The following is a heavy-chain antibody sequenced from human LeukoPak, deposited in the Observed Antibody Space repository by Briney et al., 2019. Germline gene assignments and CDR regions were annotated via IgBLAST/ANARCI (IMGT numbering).Heavy chain of an antibody. D-gene: IGHD4-17*01. CDR1: GLSISSYY. V-gene: IGHV4-4*07. CDR2: IYTSGST. Sequence: PSETLSLTCTVSGLSISSYYWSWIRQPAAKELEWIGRIYTSGSTNYNPSLKSRVTMSVDTSKNQFSLKLSSVTAADTAVYYCARDPNYGDYLADWYFDLWGRGTLVTVSS. J-gene: IGHJ2*01. CDR3: ARDPNYGDYLADWYFDL.